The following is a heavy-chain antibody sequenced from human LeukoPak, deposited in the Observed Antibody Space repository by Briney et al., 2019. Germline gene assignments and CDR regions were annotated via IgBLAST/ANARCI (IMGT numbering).Heavy chain of an antibody. CDR2: IIPIFGTA. CDR3: ARGTYDFWSGYPVPYYYYYMDV. D-gene: IGHD3-3*01. V-gene: IGHV1-69*05. CDR1: GGTFSSYA. Sequence: SVNVSCKASGGTFSSYAISWVRQAPGQGLEWMGGIIPIFGTANYAQKFQGRVTITTDESTSTAYMELSSLRSEDTAVYYCARGTYDFWSGYPVPYYYYYMDVWGKGTTVTVSS. J-gene: IGHJ6*03.